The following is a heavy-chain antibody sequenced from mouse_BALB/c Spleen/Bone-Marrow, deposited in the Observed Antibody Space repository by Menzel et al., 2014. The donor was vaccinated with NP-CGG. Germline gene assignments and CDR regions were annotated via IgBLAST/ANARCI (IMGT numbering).Heavy chain of an antibody. J-gene: IGHJ2*01. V-gene: IGHV1-4*02. CDR1: GYIFTSYT. CDR3: AREGTYYAYFDY. CDR2: INPRIGYT. Sequence: VKLMESAAELARPGASVKLSCKASGYIFTSYTIQWIKRRPGQGLEWIGYINPRIGYTDYNQKFKDKTTLTADKSSTTTYMQLNSLTSEDSAVYYCAREGTYYAYFDYWGQGTTLTVSS. D-gene: IGHD1-1*01.